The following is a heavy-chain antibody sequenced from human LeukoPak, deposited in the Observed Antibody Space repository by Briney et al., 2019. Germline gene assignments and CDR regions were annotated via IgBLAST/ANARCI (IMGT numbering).Heavy chain of an antibody. CDR2: VYYTGNL. Sequence: KPSETLSLTCSVSGGSIGKYHWTWIRQPPGKRLEWIGYVYYTGNLNYNPSLDHRVSLSIDTSKNQFSLKLSSVTAADTAVYYCARQYSSSWLDYWGQGTLVTVSS. CDR1: GGSIGKYH. V-gene: IGHV4-59*08. J-gene: IGHJ4*02. D-gene: IGHD6-13*01. CDR3: ARQYSSSWLDY.